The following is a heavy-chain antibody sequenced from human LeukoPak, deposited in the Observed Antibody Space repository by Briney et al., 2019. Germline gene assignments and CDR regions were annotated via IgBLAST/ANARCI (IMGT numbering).Heavy chain of an antibody. J-gene: IGHJ4*02. D-gene: IGHD6-19*01. V-gene: IGHV4-59*01. CDR3: ASGWSGYFDS. CDR1: GGSISSYY. CDR2: IYYSGST. Sequence: SETLSLTCTVPGGSISSYYWSWIRQTPGKGLEWIGYIYYSGSTNYNPSLKSRVTISVDTSKNQFSLKLSSVTAEDTAVYYCASGWSGYFDSWGQGSLVTVSS.